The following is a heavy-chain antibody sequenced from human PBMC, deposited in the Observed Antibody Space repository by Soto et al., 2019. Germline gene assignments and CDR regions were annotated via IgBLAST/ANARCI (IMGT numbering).Heavy chain of an antibody. D-gene: IGHD1-7*01. J-gene: IGHJ4*02. CDR1: GFTFSSYG. CDR3: AKDRRAGGNYGFDSDF. Sequence: EVQLLESGGGLVQPGGSLRLSCAASGFTFSSYGMTWVRQAPGKGLEWVSFSSATGAGTDYADSVKGRFTISRDNSKNTLYLQMTSLRADDTAVYYCAKDRRAGGNYGFDSDFWGQGALVIVSS. V-gene: IGHV3-23*01. CDR2: SSATGAGT.